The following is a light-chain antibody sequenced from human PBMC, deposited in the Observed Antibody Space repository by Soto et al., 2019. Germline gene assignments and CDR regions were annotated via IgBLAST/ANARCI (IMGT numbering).Light chain of an antibody. CDR2: GAS. CDR1: QSFSSTY. CDR3: QQYGRSPRT. J-gene: IGKJ1*01. V-gene: IGKV3-20*01. Sequence: EIVLTQSPGTLSLSPGERATLSCRASQSFSSTYLVWYQQKPGQAPRLLISGASTRATGIPDRFSVSVSGTDFTLSISRLEPEDFAVYYCQQYGRSPRTFGQGTKVDIK.